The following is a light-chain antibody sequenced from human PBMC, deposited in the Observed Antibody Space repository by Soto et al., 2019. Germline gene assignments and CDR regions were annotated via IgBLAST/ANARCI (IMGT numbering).Light chain of an antibody. Sequence: EIVMTQSPATLSVSPGEGATLSCRASQGVGYNLGWYQQKPGQAPRLLIYSASTRATGIPARFSGSESGTEFTLTISSLQSEDFAVYYCQQYNDWPWTFGQGTKVDIK. CDR1: QGVGYN. J-gene: IGKJ1*01. CDR3: QQYNDWPWT. CDR2: SAS. V-gene: IGKV3-15*01.